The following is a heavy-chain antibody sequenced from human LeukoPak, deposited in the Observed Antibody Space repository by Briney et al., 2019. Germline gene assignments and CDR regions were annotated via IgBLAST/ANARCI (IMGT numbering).Heavy chain of an antibody. CDR1: GFTFGDYA. V-gene: IGHV3-9*01. D-gene: IGHD3-16*02. J-gene: IGHJ5*02. CDR3: VKGFISLVTWFDP. CDR2: ITWDSDSI. Sequence: GGSLRLCCAASGFTFGDYAMHWVRHTPGKGLEWVSGITWDSDSIGYADSVKGRFTISRDNAKNSLYLQMNSLRVEDTALYYCVKGFISLVTWFDPWGQGTLVTVSS.